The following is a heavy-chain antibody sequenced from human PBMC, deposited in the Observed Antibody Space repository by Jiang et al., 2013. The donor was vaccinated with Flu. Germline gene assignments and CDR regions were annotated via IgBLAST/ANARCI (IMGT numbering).Heavy chain of an antibody. CDR1: GFTFSRST. V-gene: IGHV1-58*01. D-gene: IGHD6-13*01. CDR2: IVVGTGNP. CDR3: AARFYSTWFPYGMDV. J-gene: IGHJ6*02. Sequence: GAEVKKPGTSLKVSCKTSGFTFSRSTVQWVRQARGQPPEWLGWIVVGTGNPNYAQKFRERVTITRDVSTSTAYLELTSLRSEDTALYFCAARFYSTWFPYGMDVWGQGTTVTVSS.